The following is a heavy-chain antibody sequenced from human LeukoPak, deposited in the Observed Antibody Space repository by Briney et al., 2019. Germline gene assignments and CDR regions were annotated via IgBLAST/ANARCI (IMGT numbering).Heavy chain of an antibody. Sequence: SVKVSCKASGGTFSSYAISWVRQAPGQGLEWMGGIIPIFGTANYAQKFQGRVTITADESTSTAYMELSSLRSEDTAVYYCARGPPYRYCSSTSCYKERVDSNYYYYYMDVWGKGTTVTVSS. CDR3: ARGPPYRYCSSTSCYKERVDSNYYYYYMDV. CDR2: IIPIFGTA. V-gene: IGHV1-69*13. J-gene: IGHJ6*03. CDR1: GGTFSSYA. D-gene: IGHD2-2*02.